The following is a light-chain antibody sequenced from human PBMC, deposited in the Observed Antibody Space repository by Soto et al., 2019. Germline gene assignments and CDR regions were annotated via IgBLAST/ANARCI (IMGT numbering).Light chain of an antibody. Sequence: IRMTQSTSSLTASVGARVAMNCRASQRIDSYVNWYQQKPGKAPKLLIYAVSSLQTGVPSRFSGSGSGTDFTLTISGLQPDDFATYYCPQSDTTPLTFGGGTKVDIK. CDR2: AVS. CDR3: PQSDTTPLT. J-gene: IGKJ4*01. CDR1: QRIDSY. V-gene: IGKV1-39*01.